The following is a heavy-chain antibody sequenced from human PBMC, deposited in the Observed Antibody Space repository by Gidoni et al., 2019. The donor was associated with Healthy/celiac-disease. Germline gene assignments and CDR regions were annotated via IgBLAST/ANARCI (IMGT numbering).Heavy chain of an antibody. D-gene: IGHD5-18*01. V-gene: IGHV3-53*02. CDR3: ARDGGRGYSYGYFGYFDY. CDR2: ICSGGST. CDR1: GFPVSSKY. Sequence: EVQRVETGGGLIQPGGSLRLSCAAYGFPVSSKYMSWVRQAPGKGLGWVSVICSGGSTYYADSVKGRFTISRDNSKNTLYLQMNSLRAEDTAVYYCARDGGRGYSYGYFGYFDYWGQGTLVTVSS. J-gene: IGHJ4*02.